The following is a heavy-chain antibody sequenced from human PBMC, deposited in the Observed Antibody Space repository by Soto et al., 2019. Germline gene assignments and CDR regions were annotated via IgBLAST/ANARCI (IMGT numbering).Heavy chain of an antibody. D-gene: IGHD1-26*01. V-gene: IGHV4-30-4*01. CDR1: GGSISSGDYH. Sequence: LSLTCTVSGGSISSGDYHWSWIRQPPWKGLEWIGYIYYSGSTYYNPSLKGRVTISVDTSKNQFSLKLSSVTAADTAVYYCARGAHSGSYSPVFDYWGQGTLVTLSS. CDR2: IYYSGST. CDR3: ARGAHSGSYSPVFDY. J-gene: IGHJ4*02.